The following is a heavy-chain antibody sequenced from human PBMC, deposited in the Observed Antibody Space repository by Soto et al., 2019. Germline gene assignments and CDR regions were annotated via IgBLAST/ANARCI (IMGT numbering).Heavy chain of an antibody. J-gene: IGHJ6*02. CDR3: ARPRGGYYGYYYYGMDV. CDR2: IYPGDSDT. Sequence: LGESLKISCKGSGYSFTSYWIGWVRQMPGKGLEWMGIIYPGDSDTRYSPSFQGQVTISADKSISTAYLQWSSLKASDTAMYYCARPRGGYYGYYYYGMDVWGQGTTVTVSS. D-gene: IGHD1-26*01. V-gene: IGHV5-51*01. CDR1: GYSFTSYW.